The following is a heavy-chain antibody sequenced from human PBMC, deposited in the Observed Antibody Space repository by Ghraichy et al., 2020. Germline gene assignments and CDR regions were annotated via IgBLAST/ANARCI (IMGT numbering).Heavy chain of an antibody. D-gene: IGHD2-21*01. CDR1: GFSFSSSD. CDR2: INSNSRTI. V-gene: IGHV3-48*01. Sequence: GGSLRLSCAASGFSFSSSDMNWVRQAPGKGPEWISFINSNSRTIYYAYSVKGRFTISRDNAKSSLWLQMTSLRAEDTAVYYCARDFSEFQYNWVDPWGQGTLVTVSS. CDR3: ARDFSEFQYNWVDP. J-gene: IGHJ5*02.